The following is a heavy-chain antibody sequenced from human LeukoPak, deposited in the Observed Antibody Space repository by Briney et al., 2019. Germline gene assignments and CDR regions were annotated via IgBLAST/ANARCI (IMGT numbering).Heavy chain of an antibody. D-gene: IGHD2-15*01. V-gene: IGHV3-48*03. J-gene: IGHJ4*02. CDR2: INSSGSTI. CDR3: ARGSIVVVVAATGGDY. Sequence: GGSLRLSCAASGFTFSSYEMNWVRQAPGKGLEWVSYINSSGSTIYYADSVKGRFTISRDNAKNSLYLQMNSLRAEDTAVYYCARGSIVVVVAATGGDYWGQGTLVTVSS. CDR1: GFTFSSYE.